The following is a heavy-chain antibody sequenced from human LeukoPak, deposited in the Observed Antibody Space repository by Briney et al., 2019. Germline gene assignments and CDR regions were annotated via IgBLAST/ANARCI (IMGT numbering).Heavy chain of an antibody. Sequence: ASVKVSCKASGYTLTSYGISWVRQAPGQGLERMGWISGNNGNTNYAQKLQGRVTMTTDTSTSTAYVELRSLRSDDTALYYCARVRVNYVWGNYPVDYWGQGTLVTVSS. D-gene: IGHD3-16*02. CDR1: GYTLTSYG. V-gene: IGHV1-18*01. CDR3: ARVRVNYVWGNYPVDY. J-gene: IGHJ4*02. CDR2: ISGNNGNT.